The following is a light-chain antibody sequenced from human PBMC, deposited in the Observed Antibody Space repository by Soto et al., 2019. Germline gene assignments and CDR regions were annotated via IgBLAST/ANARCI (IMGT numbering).Light chain of an antibody. J-gene: IGLJ2*01. Sequence: QSALTQPAFVSGSPGQSITIPCTGTSSDVGSYNLVSWYQQHPGKAPKLIIYEVSERPSGVSHRFSGSKSGSTASLTISGLQAEDEADYYCCSYATPRLFGGGTKLTVL. V-gene: IGLV2-23*02. CDR2: EVS. CDR1: SSDVGSYNL. CDR3: CSYATPRL.